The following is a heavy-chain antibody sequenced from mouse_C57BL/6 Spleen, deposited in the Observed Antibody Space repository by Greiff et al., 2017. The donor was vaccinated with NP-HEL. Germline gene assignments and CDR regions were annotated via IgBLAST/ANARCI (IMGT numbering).Heavy chain of an antibody. CDR3: ARPWFAY. CDR1: GYAFSSSW. J-gene: IGHJ3*01. Sequence: QVTLKVSGPELVKPGASVKISCKASGYAFSSSWMNWVKQRPGKGLEWIGRIYPGDGDTNYNGKFKGKATLTADKSSSTAYMQLSSLTSEDSAVYFCARPWFAYWGQGTLVTVSA. CDR2: IYPGDGDT. V-gene: IGHV1-82*01.